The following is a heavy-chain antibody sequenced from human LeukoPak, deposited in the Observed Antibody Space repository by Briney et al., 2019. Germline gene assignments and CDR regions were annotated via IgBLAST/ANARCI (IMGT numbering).Heavy chain of an antibody. V-gene: IGHV1-18*01. D-gene: IGHD6-19*01. CDR1: GYTFTSYG. J-gene: IGHJ4*02. Sequence: ASVKVSCKASGYTFTSYGISWVRHAPGQGLGWVGWISAYNGNTNYTQKLQGSVTMTTDTSTRTAYMELRSLRSDDAAVYYCAREIGVGQWLAIDYWGQGTLVTVSS. CDR3: AREIGVGQWLAIDY. CDR2: ISAYNGNT.